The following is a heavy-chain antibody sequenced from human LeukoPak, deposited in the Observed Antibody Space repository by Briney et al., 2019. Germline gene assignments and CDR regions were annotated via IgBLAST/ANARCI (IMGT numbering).Heavy chain of an antibody. V-gene: IGHV1-2*02. CDR1: GYTFSGYY. CDR3: ARDHRASADAHYYYYMDV. D-gene: IGHD1-26*01. Sequence: GASVKVSCKASGYTFSGYYMHWVRQAPGQGLEWMGWINPKSGGTNEAQKFHDRVTMTRDTSIRTAYMEVSRLRSDDTAVYYCARDHRASADAHYYYYMDVWGKGTTVTVSS. CDR2: INPKSGGT. J-gene: IGHJ6*03.